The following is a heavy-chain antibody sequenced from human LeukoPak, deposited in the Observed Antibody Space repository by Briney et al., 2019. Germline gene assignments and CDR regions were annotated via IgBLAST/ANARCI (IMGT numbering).Heavy chain of an antibody. J-gene: IGHJ5*01. CDR1: GGSISSYY. CDR2: IHYSGNS. CDR3: ALAPNSNWFDF. V-gene: IGHV4-59*08. Sequence: SETLSLTCTVSGGSISSYYWSWIRQPPRKRLEWIGNIHYSGNSNYNPSLQSRVTISIDTSRKQLFLKLTSVTAADTAVYYCALAPNSNWFDFWGQGTPVTVSS.